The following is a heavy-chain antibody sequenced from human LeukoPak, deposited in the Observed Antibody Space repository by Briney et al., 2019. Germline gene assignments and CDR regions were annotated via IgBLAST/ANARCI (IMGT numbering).Heavy chain of an antibody. CDR2: INTNTGNP. D-gene: IGHD3-3*01. CDR1: GGTFSSYA. V-gene: IGHV7-4-1*02. J-gene: IGHJ4*02. Sequence: ASVKVSCKASGGTFSSYAISWVRQAPGQGLEWMGWINTNTGNPTYAQGFTGRFVFSLDTSVSTAYLQISSLKAEDTAVYYCARVRENDFWSGYYVDYWGQGTLVTVSS. CDR3: ARVRENDFWSGYYVDY.